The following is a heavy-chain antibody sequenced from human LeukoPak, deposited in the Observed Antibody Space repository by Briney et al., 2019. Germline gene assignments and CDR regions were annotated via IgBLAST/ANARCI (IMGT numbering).Heavy chain of an antibody. CDR2: ISSSSSTI. CDR3: ARDARRDYYDSSGYSSYFDY. D-gene: IGHD3-22*01. Sequence: PGGSLRLSCAASGFTFSSYSMNWVRQAPGKGLEWVSYISSSSSTIYYADSVKGRFTISRDNAKNTLYLQMNSLRAEDTAVYYCARDARRDYYDSSGYSSYFDYWGQGTLVTVSS. J-gene: IGHJ4*02. CDR1: GFTFSSYS. V-gene: IGHV3-48*01.